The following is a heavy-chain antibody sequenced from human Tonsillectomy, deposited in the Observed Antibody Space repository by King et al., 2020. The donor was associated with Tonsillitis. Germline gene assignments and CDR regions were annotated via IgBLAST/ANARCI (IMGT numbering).Heavy chain of an antibody. Sequence: QLQESGPGLVKPSETLSLTCTVSGGSISSNSYYWGWIRQPPGKGLEWIGSIYYSGSTYYNPSLKSRVTISVDTSKNQFSLKQSSVTAADTAVYYCARVVRYYYGSGSYSWNWFDPWGQGTLVTVSS. CDR1: GGSISSNSYY. V-gene: IGHV4-39*01. CDR2: IYYSGST. D-gene: IGHD3-10*01. CDR3: ARVVRYYYGSGSYSWNWFDP. J-gene: IGHJ5*02.